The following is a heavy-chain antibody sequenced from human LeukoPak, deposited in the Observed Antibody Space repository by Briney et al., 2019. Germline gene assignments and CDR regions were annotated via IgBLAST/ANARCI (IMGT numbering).Heavy chain of an antibody. CDR1: GFTFSSYA. CDR2: ISGSGGST. D-gene: IGHD1-26*01. CDR3: AKDRGSGSYFDY. V-gene: IGHV3-23*01. J-gene: IGHJ4*02. Sequence: GGSLRLSCAASGFTFSSYAMSWVRQAPGKGLEWVSAISGSGGSTYYADSVKGRFTNSRDNSKNTLYLQMNSLRAEDTAVYYCAKDRGSGSYFDYWGQGTLVTVSS.